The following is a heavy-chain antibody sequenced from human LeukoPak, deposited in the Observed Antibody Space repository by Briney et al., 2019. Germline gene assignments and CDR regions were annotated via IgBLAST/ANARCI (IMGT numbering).Heavy chain of an antibody. J-gene: IGHJ5*02. CDR1: GFTFSSYA. Sequence: GGSLRLSCAASGFTFSSYAMSWVRQAPGKGLEWVSAIRGSGGSTYYADSVKGRFTISRDSSKNTLYLQMNSLRAEDTAVYYCSRGGYGDYNNWFDPWGQGTLVIVSS. V-gene: IGHV3-23*01. D-gene: IGHD4-17*01. CDR3: SRGGYGDYNNWFDP. CDR2: IRGSGGST.